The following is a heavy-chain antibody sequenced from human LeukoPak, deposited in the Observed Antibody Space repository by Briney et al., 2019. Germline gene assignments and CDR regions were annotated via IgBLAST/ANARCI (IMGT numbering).Heavy chain of an antibody. Sequence: GGSLRLSCAASGFTFSSYGMHWVRQAPGKGLEWVTYTDSVKGRFTISRDNPKNTLHLQMKRLRPEDTAVYYCAKALGYYDSSGSNYWGQGTLVTVSS. D-gene: IGHD3-22*01. V-gene: IGHV3-30*02. CDR3: AKALGYYDSSGSNY. CDR1: GFTFSSYG. J-gene: IGHJ4*02.